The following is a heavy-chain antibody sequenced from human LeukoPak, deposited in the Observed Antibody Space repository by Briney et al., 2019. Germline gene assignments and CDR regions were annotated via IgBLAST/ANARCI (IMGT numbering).Heavy chain of an antibody. Sequence: GGSLRLSCAASGFTFSSYSMNWVRQAPGKGLEWVSSISSSSSYIYYADSVKGRFTISRDNAKNSLYLQMNSLRAEDTAVYYCARDIPSGTGVETSYYYYGMDVWGQGTTVTVSS. CDR3: ARDIPSGTGVETSYYYYGMDV. V-gene: IGHV3-21*01. CDR1: GFTFSSYS. J-gene: IGHJ6*02. CDR2: ISSSSSYI. D-gene: IGHD3/OR15-3a*01.